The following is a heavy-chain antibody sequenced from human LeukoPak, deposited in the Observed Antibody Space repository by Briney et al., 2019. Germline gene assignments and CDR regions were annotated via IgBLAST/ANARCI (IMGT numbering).Heavy chain of an antibody. CDR3: ARRNGELYPTTFDY. D-gene: IGHD3-10*01. V-gene: IGHV4-39*01. CDR2: IYYSGST. CDR1: GGSISSSPTYY. J-gene: IGHJ4*02. Sequence: SETLSLTCTVSGGSISSSPTYYWGWIRQPPGRGLEWIGSIYYSGSTYYNPSLNSRVTISVDMSKSQFSLKLSSVTAADTAVYYCARRNGELYPTTFDYWGKGTLVTVSS.